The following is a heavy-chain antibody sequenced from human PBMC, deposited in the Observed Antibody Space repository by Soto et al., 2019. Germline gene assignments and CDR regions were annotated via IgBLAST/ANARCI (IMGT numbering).Heavy chain of an antibody. J-gene: IGHJ4*02. V-gene: IGHV3-74*01. CDR3: GKRGVDPFVLSY. CDR1: GFTFSSFW. CDR2: INTDGSST. Sequence: EVQLVESGGGLVQPGGSLRLSCAVSGFTFSSFWMHWVRQAAGEGLVWVSRINTDGSSTSYADSVKGRFTISRDNPKHTLYLQMTTLRVEDTAMYWCGKRGVDPFVLSYWGQGTLVTVSS. D-gene: IGHD3-10*01.